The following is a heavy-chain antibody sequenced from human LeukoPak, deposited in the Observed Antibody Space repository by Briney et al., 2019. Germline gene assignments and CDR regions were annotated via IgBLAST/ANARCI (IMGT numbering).Heavy chain of an antibody. CDR1: GFTFSSYA. Sequence: GGSLRLSCAASGFTFSSYAMSWVRQAPGKGLEWVSAISGSGGSTYYADSVKGRFTISRDNSKNTLYLQMNSLRAEDTAVYYCAKALNYYDSSGYLPDYWGQGTLVTASS. J-gene: IGHJ4*02. CDR2: ISGSGGST. CDR3: AKALNYYDSSGYLPDY. D-gene: IGHD3-22*01. V-gene: IGHV3-23*01.